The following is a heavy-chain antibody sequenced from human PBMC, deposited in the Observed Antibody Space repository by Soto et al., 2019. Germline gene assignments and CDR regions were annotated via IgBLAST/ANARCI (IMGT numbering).Heavy chain of an antibody. CDR3: ARAREYYYGMDV. CDR1: GYTFTSYD. J-gene: IGHJ6*02. Sequence: QVQLVQSGAEVKKPGASVKVSCKASGYTFTSYDINWVRQATGQGLEWMGWMNPNSGNTGYAQKFQGRVTMTRNTSRGTAYMELSSLRFEDTAVYYCARAREYYYGMDVWGQGTTVTVSS. CDR2: MNPNSGNT. V-gene: IGHV1-8*01.